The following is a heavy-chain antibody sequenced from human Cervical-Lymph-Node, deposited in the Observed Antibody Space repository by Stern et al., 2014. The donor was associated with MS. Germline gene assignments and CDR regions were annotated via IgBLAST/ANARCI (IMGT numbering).Heavy chain of an antibody. CDR1: GFTFSSYW. Sequence: EVQLVESGGGLVQPGGSLRLSCAASGFTFSSYWMHWVRQAPGKGLVWVSRSNYDGSSIAYADSVKGRFTISRDNAKNMLYLQMSSLGAKDTAVYHCARAYAGNRNFDYWGQGALVTVSS. CDR3: ARAYAGNRNFDY. D-gene: IGHD4-23*01. J-gene: IGHJ4*02. CDR2: SNYDGSSI. V-gene: IGHV3-74*02.